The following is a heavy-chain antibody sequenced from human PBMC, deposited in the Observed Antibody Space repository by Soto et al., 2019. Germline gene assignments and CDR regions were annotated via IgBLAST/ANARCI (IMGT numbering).Heavy chain of an antibody. CDR1: GFTFTRYS. J-gene: IGHJ4*02. CDR2: ISSTTNYI. V-gene: IGHV3-21*01. Sequence: EVQLVESGGGLVKPGGSLRLSCAASGFTFTRYSMNWVRQAPGKGLEWVSSISSTTNYIYYADSMKGRFTVSRDNAKNSVYLEMNSLSAEDTAVYYCARESEDLTSNFAYWGQGPLVTVSS. CDR3: ARESEDLTSNFAY.